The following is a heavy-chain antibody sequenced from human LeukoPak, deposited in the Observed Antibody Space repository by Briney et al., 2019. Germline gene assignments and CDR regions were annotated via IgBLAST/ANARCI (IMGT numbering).Heavy chain of an antibody. D-gene: IGHD3-22*01. J-gene: IGHJ4*02. Sequence: SGGSLRLSCAVSGFPFTWFYMSWIRQAPGKGLEWLSYIGLSGSPLDYADSVRGRFTISRDNAKNSLYLEMNSLRAEDTAVYYCAGKDFSSGSFSYWGQGTLVTVSS. CDR2: IGLSGSPL. V-gene: IGHV3-11*04. CDR1: GFPFTWFY. CDR3: AGKDFSSGSFSY.